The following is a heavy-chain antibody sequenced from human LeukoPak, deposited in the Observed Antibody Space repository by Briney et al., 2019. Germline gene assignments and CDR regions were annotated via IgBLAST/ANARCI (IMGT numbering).Heavy chain of an antibody. CDR1: GASISSYY. D-gene: IGHD3-22*01. V-gene: IGHV4-59*01. J-gene: IGHJ4*02. CDR3: ARNIYSSDYFYYFDY. Sequence: SETLSLTCTVSGASISSYYWSWTRQPPGKGLEWIGYIYYSGSTNYNPSLKSRVTISVDTSKNQFSLKLSSVTAADTAVYYCARNIYSSDYFYYFDYWGQGTLVTVSS. CDR2: IYYSGST.